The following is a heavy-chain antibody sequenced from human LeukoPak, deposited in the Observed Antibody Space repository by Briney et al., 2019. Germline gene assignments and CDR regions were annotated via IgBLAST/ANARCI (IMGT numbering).Heavy chain of an antibody. CDR2: TRNKASSYST. Sequence: GGSLRLSCAASGFTFSDHYMDWVRQAPGKGLEWVGRTRNKASSYSTEYAASVKGRFTISRDDSQNSLYLQMSSLKTEDTAVYYCVRDSKNYYLDVWGKGTTVTVSS. V-gene: IGHV3-72*01. J-gene: IGHJ6*03. CDR3: VRDSKNYYLDV. D-gene: IGHD2-2*01. CDR1: GFTFSDHY.